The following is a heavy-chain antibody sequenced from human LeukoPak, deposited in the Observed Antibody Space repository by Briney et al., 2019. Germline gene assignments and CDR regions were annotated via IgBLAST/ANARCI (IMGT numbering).Heavy chain of an antibody. CDR2: IKQDGSEK. J-gene: IGHJ4*02. V-gene: IGHV3-7*01. D-gene: IGHD3-3*01. CDR3: ARDHYDFWSGYFDY. CDR1: GFTFSSYW. Sequence: GGSLRLSCAASGFTFSSYWMSWVRQAPGKGLEWVANIKQDGSEKYYVDSVKGRFTISRDNAKNSLYLQMNSLRAEDTAVYYCARDHYDFWSGYFDYWGQGTLVTVSS.